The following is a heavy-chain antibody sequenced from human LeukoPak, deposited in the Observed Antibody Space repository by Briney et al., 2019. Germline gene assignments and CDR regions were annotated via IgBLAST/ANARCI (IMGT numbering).Heavy chain of an antibody. J-gene: IGHJ4*02. CDR3: ARSVLLWFGELLSPLDY. V-gene: IGHV1-3*01. CDR2: ISAGNGNT. Sequence: GASVKVSCKASGYTFTSYAMHWVRQAPGQRLEWMGWISAGNGNTKYSQKFQGRVTITRDTSASTAYMELSSLRSEDTAVYYCARSVLLWFGELLSPLDYWGQGTLVTVSS. D-gene: IGHD3-10*01. CDR1: GYTFTSYA.